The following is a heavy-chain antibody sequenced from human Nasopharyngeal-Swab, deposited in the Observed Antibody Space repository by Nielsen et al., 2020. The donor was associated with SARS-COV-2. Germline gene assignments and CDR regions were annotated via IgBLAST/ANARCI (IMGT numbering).Heavy chain of an antibody. CDR3: ARDLRRGYSYGPTQYYFDY. CDR1: GYTLTELS. Sequence: ASVKVSCKVSGYTLTELSMHWVRQAPGKGLEWMGGFDPEDGETIYAQKFQGRVTMTEDTSTDTAYMELSSLRSEDTAVFYCARDLRRGYSYGPTQYYFDYWGQGTLVTVSS. D-gene: IGHD5-18*01. V-gene: IGHV1-24*01. J-gene: IGHJ4*02. CDR2: FDPEDGET.